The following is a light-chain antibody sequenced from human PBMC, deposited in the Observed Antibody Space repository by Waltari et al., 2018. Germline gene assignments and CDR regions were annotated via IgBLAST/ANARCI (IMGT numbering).Light chain of an antibody. CDR1: QGISSY. J-gene: IGKJ3*01. Sequence: IQLTQSPSSLSASVGDRVTITCRASQGISSYLAWYQQKPGKAPELLIYAASTLQSGVPSRFSGSGSGTDFTLTISSLQPDDSATYYCQQLNSYPLSFGPGTKVDVK. CDR2: AAS. CDR3: QQLNSYPLS. V-gene: IGKV1-9*01.